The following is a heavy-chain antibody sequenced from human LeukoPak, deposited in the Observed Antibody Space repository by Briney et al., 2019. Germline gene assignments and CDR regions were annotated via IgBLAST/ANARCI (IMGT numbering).Heavy chain of an antibody. Sequence: PGGSLRLSCAASGFTFSSYSMNWVRQAPGKGLEWVSSISSSSSYIYCADSVKGRFTISRDNAKNSLYLQMNSLRAEDTAVYYCAREAPVLASDYWGQGTLVTVSS. CDR2: ISSSSSYI. CDR1: GFTFSSYS. V-gene: IGHV3-21*01. J-gene: IGHJ4*02. CDR3: AREAPVLASDY.